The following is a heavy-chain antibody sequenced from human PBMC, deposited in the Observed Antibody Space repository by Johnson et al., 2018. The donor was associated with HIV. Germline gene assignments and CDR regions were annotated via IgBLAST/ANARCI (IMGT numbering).Heavy chain of an antibody. CDR2: IKQDGSEK. D-gene: IGHD4-23*01. CDR3: ASGQDVGNAVGAPDVFDI. J-gene: IGHJ3*02. Sequence: VQLVESGGGLVQPGGSLRLSCAASGLTFSSYWMSWVRQAPGKGLEWVANIKQDGSEKYYVDSVKGRFTISRDNAKKSLYMQMNSLRAEDTAVYYCASGQDVGNAVGAPDVFDIWGQGTMVTVSS. V-gene: IGHV3-7*01. CDR1: GLTFSSYW.